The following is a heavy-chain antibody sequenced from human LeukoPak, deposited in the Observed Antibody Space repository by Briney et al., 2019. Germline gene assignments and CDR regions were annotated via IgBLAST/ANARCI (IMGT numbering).Heavy chain of an antibody. D-gene: IGHD5-18*01. CDR2: INHSGST. Sequence: SETLSLTCAVYGGSFSGYYWSWIRQPPGKGLEWIGEINHSGSTNYNPSLKSRVTISVDTSKNQFSLKLSSVTAADTAVYYCARPEYIYGYYGGQGTLVTVPS. V-gene: IGHV4-34*01. J-gene: IGHJ4*02. CDR3: ARPEYIYGYY. CDR1: GGSFSGYY.